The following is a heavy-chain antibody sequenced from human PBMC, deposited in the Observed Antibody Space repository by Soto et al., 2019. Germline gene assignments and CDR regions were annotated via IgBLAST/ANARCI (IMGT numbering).Heavy chain of an antibody. V-gene: IGHV1-69*08. CDR2: IIPILGIA. J-gene: IGHJ6*01. CDR3: ARDRVTGDCSGGSCPGYYYGMDV. D-gene: IGHD2-15*01. CDR1: GGTFSSYT. Sequence: QVQLVQSGAEVKKPGSSVKVSCKASGGTFSSYTISWVRQAPGQGLEWMGRIIPILGIANYAQKFQGRVWIAADKSTRTDYMELRRLRSEDTAVYYCARDRVTGDCSGGSCPGYYYGMDVWGQGATVTVSS.